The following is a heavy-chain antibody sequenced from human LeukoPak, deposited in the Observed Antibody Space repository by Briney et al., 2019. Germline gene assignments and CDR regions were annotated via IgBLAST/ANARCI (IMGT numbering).Heavy chain of an antibody. CDR1: GFTFSSYS. V-gene: IGHV3-48*04. CDR2: ISSSDSTI. J-gene: IGHJ4*02. D-gene: IGHD4-23*01. CDR3: ARDYGGSSPFDY. Sequence: GGSLRLSCTASGFTFSSYSMNWVRQAPGKGLEWVSYISSSDSTIYYADSVKGRFTISRDNAKNSLYLQMNGLRAEDTAVYYCARDYGGSSPFDYWGQGTLVTVSS.